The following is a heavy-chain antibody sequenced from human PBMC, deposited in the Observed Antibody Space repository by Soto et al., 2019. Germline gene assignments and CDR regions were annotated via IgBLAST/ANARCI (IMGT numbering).Heavy chain of an antibody. D-gene: IGHD3-16*01. CDR2: IDGSGGIT. J-gene: IGHJ5*02. Sequence: QLLQSGGGVVQPGGSLTLSCAASGFTFGTTDMSWVRQAPGEGLEWVSTIDGSGGITYYADSVKGRFTISRDNSRNTVYLQMNSLRGDDTALYYCVKNLGWFNTWGQGALVTVSS. CDR3: VKNLGWFNT. V-gene: IGHV3-23*01. CDR1: GFTFGTTD.